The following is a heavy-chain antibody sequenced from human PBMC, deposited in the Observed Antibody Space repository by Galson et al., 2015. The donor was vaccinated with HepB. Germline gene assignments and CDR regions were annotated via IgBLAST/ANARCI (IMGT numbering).Heavy chain of an antibody. CDR3: TKDYGLLTYGLFYSFDV. Sequence: SLRLSCAASGFTFNKYAMSWVRQAPGKGLEWVATISGSGGSVYFAEAVRGRFSIFRDNHKNTTALRMTSLRLEDTALYFCTKDYGLLTYGLFYSFDVWGQGKLGAGAS. CDR2: ISGSGGSV. J-gene: IGHJ3*01. CDR1: GFTFNKYA. V-gene: IGHV3-23*01. D-gene: IGHD3-9*01.